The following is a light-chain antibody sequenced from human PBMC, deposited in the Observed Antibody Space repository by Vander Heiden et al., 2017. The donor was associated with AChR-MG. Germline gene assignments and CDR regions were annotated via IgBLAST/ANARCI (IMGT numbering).Light chain of an antibody. J-gene: IGLJ3*02. V-gene: IGLV2-14*01. CDR2: EVS. CDR3: SSYTSSSTLGV. Sequence: QSALTQPASVSGSPGQSITIPCTGTSSDVGGYNYVSWYQQHPGKAPKLMIYEVSNRPSGVSNRFSGSKSGNTAPLTISGLQAEDEADYYCSSYTSSSTLGVFGGGTKLTVL. CDR1: SSDVGGYNY.